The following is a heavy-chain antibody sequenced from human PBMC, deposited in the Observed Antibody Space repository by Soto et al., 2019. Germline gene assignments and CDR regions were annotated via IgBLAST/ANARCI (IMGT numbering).Heavy chain of an antibody. CDR3: AIDRSRLSY. J-gene: IGHJ4*02. Sequence: PGGSLRLSCGASGFAFTIYWMTWVRQAPGKGLEWVASIKQDGSEMYYVDSVKGRFTISRDNAKNSLYLQMNSLRVEDTALYYCAIDRSRLSYWGQGILVTVPS. CDR2: IKQDGSEM. CDR1: GFAFTIYW. V-gene: IGHV3-7*01.